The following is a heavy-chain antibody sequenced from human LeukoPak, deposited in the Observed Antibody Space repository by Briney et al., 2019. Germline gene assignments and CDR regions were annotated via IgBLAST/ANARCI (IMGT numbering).Heavy chain of an antibody. D-gene: IGHD2-2*01. CDR3: ARRGYCSSTSCYPFDY. J-gene: IGHJ4*01. CDR1: GFTFSSYA. V-gene: IGHV3-23*01. Sequence: GGSLRLSCAASGFTFSSYAMSWVRQAPGKGLEWVSAISGSGGSTYYADSVKGRFTISRDNSKNTLYLQMNSLRAEDTAVYYCARRGYCSSTSCYPFDYWGQGILVTVSS. CDR2: ISGSGGST.